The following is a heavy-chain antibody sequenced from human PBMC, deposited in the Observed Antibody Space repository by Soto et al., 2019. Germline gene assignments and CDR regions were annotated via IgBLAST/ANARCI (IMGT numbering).Heavy chain of an antibody. CDR1: VGSISIYH. D-gene: IGHD2-15*01. CDR2: IYNSGST. Sequence: SETLSLTCTVSVGSISIYHWSWIRQPPGKGLEWIGNIYNSGSTNYNPSLKSRVTVSVDTSRHQFSLKLSSVTAADTAMYYCASLYCSGDSCYWDYWGQGTLVTVSS. J-gene: IGHJ4*02. CDR3: ASLYCSGDSCYWDY. V-gene: IGHV4-59*01.